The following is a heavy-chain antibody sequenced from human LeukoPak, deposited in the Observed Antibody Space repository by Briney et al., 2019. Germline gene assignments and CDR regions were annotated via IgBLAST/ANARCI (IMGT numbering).Heavy chain of an antibody. CDR1: GGSISSGSYY. CDR3: ARSTDYGDYPAFDY. Sequence: SSQTLSLTCTVSGGSISSGSYYWSWIRQPAGKGLEWIGRIYTSGSTNYNPSLKSRVTMSVDTSKNQFSLKLSSVTAADTAVYYCARSTDYGDYPAFDYWGQGTLVTVSS. V-gene: IGHV4-61*02. D-gene: IGHD4-17*01. CDR2: IYTSGST. J-gene: IGHJ4*02.